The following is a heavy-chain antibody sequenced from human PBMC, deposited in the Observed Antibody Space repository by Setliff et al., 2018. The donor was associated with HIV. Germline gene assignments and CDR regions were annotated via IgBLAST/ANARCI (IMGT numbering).Heavy chain of an antibody. V-gene: IGHV4-4*07. CDR2: IHTSGST. CDR1: GGSISSYY. CDR3: ARGPPPDFDY. J-gene: IGHJ4*02. Sequence: SETLSLTCNVSGGSISSYYWSWVRQPAGKGLEWIGRIHTSGSTNYNPSLKSRVTMSVDTSKNQFSLKLNSVTAADAAIYYCARGPPPDFDYWGQGTLVTVSS.